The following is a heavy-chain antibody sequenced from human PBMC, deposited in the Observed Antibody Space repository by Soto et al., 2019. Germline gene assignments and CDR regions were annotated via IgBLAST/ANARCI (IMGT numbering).Heavy chain of an antibody. Sequence: GESLKISCQGSGYNFAIFWIGWVRQTPGKGLEWMGIIFPSDSDTRYSPSFQGQVTMSVDKSINTAYLQWSSLEASDTAIYYCARHGSIGARLNYFDPWGQGTQVTVSS. J-gene: IGHJ5*02. CDR2: IFPSDSDT. CDR1: GYNFAIFW. V-gene: IGHV5-51*01. D-gene: IGHD6-6*01. CDR3: ARHGSIGARLNYFDP.